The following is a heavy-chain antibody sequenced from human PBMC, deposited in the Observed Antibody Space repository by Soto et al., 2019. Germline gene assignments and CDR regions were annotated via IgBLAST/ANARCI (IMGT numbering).Heavy chain of an antibody. CDR3: ARENDYCSGGSCANLFDP. CDR2: IYHSGST. D-gene: IGHD2-15*01. J-gene: IGHJ5*02. Sequence: QVQLQESVPGLVKPSGTLSLTCAVSSGSISSSNWLSWVRKPPGNGLEWIGEIYHSGSTNYNPSLKSRVTISVDKSKNQFSLKLSSVTAADTAVYYCARENDYCSGGSCANLFDPWGQGTLVTVSS. CDR1: SGSISSSNW. V-gene: IGHV4-4*02.